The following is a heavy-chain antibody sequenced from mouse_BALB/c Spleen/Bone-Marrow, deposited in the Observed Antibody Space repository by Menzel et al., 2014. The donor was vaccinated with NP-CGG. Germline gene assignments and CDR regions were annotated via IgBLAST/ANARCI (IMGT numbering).Heavy chain of an antibody. Sequence: VESGGGLVQPGGSRKLSCAASGFTFSSFAMHWVRQAPEKGLEWVAYISSGSSTIYYADTVMGRFTISRDNPKNTLFLQMTSPRSEDTAMYYCARSGSSSGYFDYWGQGTTLTVSS. D-gene: IGHD1-1*01. CDR1: GFTFSSFA. CDR2: ISSGSSTI. CDR3: ARSGSSSGYFDY. J-gene: IGHJ2*01. V-gene: IGHV5-17*02.